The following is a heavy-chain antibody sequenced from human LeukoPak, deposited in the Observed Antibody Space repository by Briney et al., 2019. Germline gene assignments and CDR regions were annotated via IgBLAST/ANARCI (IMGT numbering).Heavy chain of an antibody. CDR3: ARDLVGRVVGLNYFDY. Sequence: PGGSLRLSCAASGFTFNDYYMSWIRQAPGKGLEWLSYINIGGTNTHYADSVKGRFTISRDNAKNSLYLQMNSLRAEDTAVYYCARDLVGRVVGLNYFDYWGQGSLVTVSS. CDR1: GFTFNDYY. D-gene: IGHD1-26*01. J-gene: IGHJ4*02. CDR2: INIGGTNT. V-gene: IGHV3-11*06.